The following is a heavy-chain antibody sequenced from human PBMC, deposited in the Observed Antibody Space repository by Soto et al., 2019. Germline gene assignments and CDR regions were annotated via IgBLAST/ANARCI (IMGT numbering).Heavy chain of an antibody. CDR2: ITTSSAYI. CDR3: VRSGTARLLRHSWFDT. J-gene: IGHJ5*02. Sequence: VQLVESGGGLVKPGGSLRLSCAASGFTFNTYDMNWVRQAPGKGLEWVSSITTSSAYIYYADSLKGRITISRDNAKNSLFLQMNSLRAEDTAVYYCVRSGTARLLRHSWFDTWGPGTLVTVSS. V-gene: IGHV3-21*01. CDR1: GFTFNTYD. D-gene: IGHD2-21*01.